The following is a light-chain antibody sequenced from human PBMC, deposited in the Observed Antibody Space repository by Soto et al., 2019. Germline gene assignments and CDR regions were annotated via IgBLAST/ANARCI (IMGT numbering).Light chain of an antibody. CDR1: QSVSSSY. J-gene: IGKJ3*01. CDR2: GAS. Sequence: EIVLTQSPGTLSLSPGERATLSCRASQSVSSSYLAWYQQKPGQAPRLLIYGASSRATGIPDRFSGSGSGIDFTLTISRLEPEDFAVYYCHQYGSSPPEVTFGPGTKVDIK. CDR3: HQYGSSPPEVT. V-gene: IGKV3-20*01.